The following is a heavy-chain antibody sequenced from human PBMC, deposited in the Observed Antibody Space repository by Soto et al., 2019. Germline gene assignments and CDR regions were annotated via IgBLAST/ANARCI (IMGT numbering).Heavy chain of an antibody. Sequence: GGSLSLSCAASGFTFTRYSMNWVRQAPGKGLEWVSSISSTTNYIYYADSMKGRFTVSRDNAKNSVYLEMNSLSAEDTAVYYCARESEDLTSNFDYWGQGTLVTVSS. V-gene: IGHV3-21*01. CDR3: ARESEDLTSNFDY. CDR1: GFTFTRYS. J-gene: IGHJ4*02. CDR2: ISSTTNYI.